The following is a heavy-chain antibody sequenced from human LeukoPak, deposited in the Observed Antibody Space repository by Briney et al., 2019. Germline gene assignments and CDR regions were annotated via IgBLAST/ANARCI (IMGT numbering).Heavy chain of an antibody. Sequence: ASVKVSCKASGYTFTGYYMHWVRQAPGQGLEWMGWINPNSGGTNYAQKFQGRVTMTRDTSISTAYMELNRLRSDDTAVYYCARDRFLGYYDFWSGCLANWGQGTLVTVSS. CDR2: INPNSGGT. D-gene: IGHD3-3*01. CDR3: ARDRFLGYYDFWSGCLAN. CDR1: GYTFTGYY. J-gene: IGHJ4*02. V-gene: IGHV1-2*02.